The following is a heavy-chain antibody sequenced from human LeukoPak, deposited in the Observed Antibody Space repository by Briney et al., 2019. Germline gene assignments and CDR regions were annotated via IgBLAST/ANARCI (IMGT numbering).Heavy chain of an antibody. CDR1: GFTFSSYW. D-gene: IGHD3-22*01. CDR3: ARAPHYYDTSGFLI. Sequence: TGGSLRLSCAASGFTFSSYWMHWVRQAPGKGLVWVSRINSDGSSTTYADSVKGRFTISRDNAKNTLYLQMNSLRAEDTAVYYCARAPHYYDTSGFLIWGQGTMVTVSS. V-gene: IGHV3-74*01. CDR2: INSDGSST. J-gene: IGHJ3*02.